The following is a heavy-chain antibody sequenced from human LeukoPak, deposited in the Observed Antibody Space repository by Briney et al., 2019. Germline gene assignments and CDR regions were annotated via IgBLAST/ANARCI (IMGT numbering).Heavy chain of an antibody. D-gene: IGHD3-22*01. CDR3: ARGGDYYDSSRYLIVGATNFDY. Sequence: SETLSLTCTVSGGSISSYYWSWIRQPPGKGLEWIGYIYYSGSTNYNPSLKSRVTISVDTSKNQFSLKLSSVTAADTAVYYCARGGDYYDSSRYLIVGATNFDYWGQGTLVTVSS. V-gene: IGHV4-59*01. J-gene: IGHJ4*02. CDR1: GGSISSYY. CDR2: IYYSGST.